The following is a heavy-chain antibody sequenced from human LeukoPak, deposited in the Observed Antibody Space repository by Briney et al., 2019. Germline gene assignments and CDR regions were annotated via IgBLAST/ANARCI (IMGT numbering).Heavy chain of an antibody. Sequence: SETLSLTCTVSGGSISSVGYYWSWIRQHPGKGLEWIGYIYYSGNTYYNPSLKSRVTISVDTSKNQFSLSLSSVTAADTAVYYCARWEVRLNAFEMWGQGTMVTVSS. J-gene: IGHJ3*02. V-gene: IGHV4-31*03. D-gene: IGHD3-10*01. CDR2: IYYSGNT. CDR1: GGSISSVGYY. CDR3: ARWEVRLNAFEM.